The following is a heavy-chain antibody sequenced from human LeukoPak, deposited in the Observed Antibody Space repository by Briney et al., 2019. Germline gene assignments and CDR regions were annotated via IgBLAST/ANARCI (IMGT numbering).Heavy chain of an antibody. D-gene: IGHD3-22*01. CDR3: ARVAAGRWGYYDSSGIDY. Sequence: SQTLSLTCTVSGGSISSGGYYWSWIRQHPGKGLEWIGYIYYSGSTYYNPSLKSRVTISVDTSKNQFSLKLSSVTAADTAVYYCARVAAGRWGYYDSSGIDYWGQGTLVTVSS. CDR1: GGSISSGGYY. J-gene: IGHJ4*02. V-gene: IGHV4-31*03. CDR2: IYYSGST.